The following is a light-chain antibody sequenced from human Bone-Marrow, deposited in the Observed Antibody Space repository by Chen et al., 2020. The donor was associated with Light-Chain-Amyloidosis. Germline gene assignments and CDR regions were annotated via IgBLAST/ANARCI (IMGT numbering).Light chain of an antibody. CDR1: SSNIGEGYD. CDR3: QSYDSSRSGPVV. V-gene: IGLV1-40*01. J-gene: IGLJ2*01. CDR2: GHS. Sequence: QSVLTQPPSVSGPPGPRVTLSCTGSSSNIGEGYDVHWYQQLPGPAPKLLIYGHSNRPSGVPDRFSGSKSGTSASLAITGLQAEDEADYYCQSYDSSRSGPVVFGGGTKLTVL.